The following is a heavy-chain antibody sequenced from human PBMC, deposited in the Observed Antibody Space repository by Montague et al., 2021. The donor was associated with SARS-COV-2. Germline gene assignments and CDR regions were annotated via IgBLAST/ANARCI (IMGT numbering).Heavy chain of an antibody. Sequence: SETLSLTCSVSSGSIISSGYYWGWIRQPPGKELEWIGNIYYSGTTYYNPFLQRRGTISVDTSKNHLSLRLSSVTAADTAVYFCARGMIRGVTTPFDYWGQGSQVTVSS. J-gene: IGHJ4*02. D-gene: IGHD3-10*01. V-gene: IGHV4-39*02. CDR1: SGSIISSGYY. CDR2: IYYSGTT. CDR3: ARGMIRGVTTPFDY.